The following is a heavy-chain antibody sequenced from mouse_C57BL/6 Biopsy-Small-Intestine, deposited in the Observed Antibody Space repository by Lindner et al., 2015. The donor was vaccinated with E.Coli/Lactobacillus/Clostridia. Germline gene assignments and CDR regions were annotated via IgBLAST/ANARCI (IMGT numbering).Heavy chain of an antibody. CDR3: ARHRDYGSSYAMDY. Sequence: VQLQESGGDLVKPGGSLKLSCAASGFTFRSYGMSWVRQTPDKRLEWVATISSGGSYTYYPDSVKGRFTISRDNAKNTLYLQMSSLKSEDTAMYYCARHRDYGSSYAMDYWGQGTSVTVSS. V-gene: IGHV5-6*01. J-gene: IGHJ4*01. D-gene: IGHD1-1*01. CDR2: ISSGGSYT. CDR1: GFTFRSYG.